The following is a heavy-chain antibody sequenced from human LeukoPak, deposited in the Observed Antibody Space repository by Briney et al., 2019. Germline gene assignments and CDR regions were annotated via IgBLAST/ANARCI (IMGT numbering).Heavy chain of an antibody. Sequence: PGGSLRLSCAASGFTLSSYAMSWVRQAPGKGLEWVSAISDSGNTYHADSLKCGFTIARDSSKNTLFLQMNRLRPEDAAVYYCAKAPVTTCRGAYCYPFDYWGQGTLVTVSS. CDR3: AKAPVTTCRGAYCYPFDY. CDR1: GFTLSSYA. CDR2: ISDSGNT. D-gene: IGHD2-21*01. V-gene: IGHV3-23*01. J-gene: IGHJ4*02.